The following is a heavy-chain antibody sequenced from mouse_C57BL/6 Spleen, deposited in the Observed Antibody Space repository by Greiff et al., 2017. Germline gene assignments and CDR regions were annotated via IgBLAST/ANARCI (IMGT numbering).Heavy chain of an antibody. Sequence: EVQLQQSGAELVRPGASVKLSCTASGFNIKDDYMHWVKQRPEQGLEWIGWIAPENGDTEYASKFQGKATITADTSSNPAYLQLSSLTSEDTAVYYCTTTLYGSSLYWYFDVWGTGTTVTVSS. V-gene: IGHV14-4*01. CDR2: IAPENGDT. CDR1: GFNIKDDY. CDR3: TTTLYGSSLYWYFDV. D-gene: IGHD1-1*01. J-gene: IGHJ1*03.